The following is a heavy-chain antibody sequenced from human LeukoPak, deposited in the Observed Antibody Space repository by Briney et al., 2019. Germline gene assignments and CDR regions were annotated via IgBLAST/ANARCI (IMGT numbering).Heavy chain of an antibody. D-gene: IGHD1-7*01. CDR3: ARLITGTTTAFDI. J-gene: IGHJ3*02. Sequence: SETLSLTCSVSGGSISGYYWTWIRQPAGKGLEWIGRVYTSGSTHYNPSLKTRLTMSVDTSKNQSSLKLSSVTAADTAVYYCARLITGTTTAFDIWGQGTMVTVSS. CDR2: VYTSGST. CDR1: GGSISGYY. V-gene: IGHV4-4*07.